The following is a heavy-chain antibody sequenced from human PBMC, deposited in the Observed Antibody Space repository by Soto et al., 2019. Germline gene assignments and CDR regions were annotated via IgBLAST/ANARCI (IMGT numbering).Heavy chain of an antibody. CDR1: GGSISSYY. V-gene: IGHV4-59*01. D-gene: IGHD3-10*01. CDR2: IHYSGST. Sequence: QVQLQESGPGLVKPSETLSLTCTVSGGSISSYYWSWIRQPPGKGLEWIGYIHYSGSTNYNPSLKSRVTISVDTSKNQFSLKLSSVTAADTAVYYCATLPGGWFGDPGREYYGMDVWGQGTTVTVSS. J-gene: IGHJ6*02. CDR3: ATLPGGWFGDPGREYYGMDV.